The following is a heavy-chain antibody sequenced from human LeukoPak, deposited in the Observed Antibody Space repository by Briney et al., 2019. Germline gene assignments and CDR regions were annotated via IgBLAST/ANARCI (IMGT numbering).Heavy chain of an antibody. V-gene: IGHV4-38-2*02. J-gene: IGHJ4*02. CDR2: ISHRGST. CDR1: GYSISNGYY. CDR3: ARRNDYGDYFAWAFFDY. Sequence: MASETLSLTGTVSGYSISNGYYWGWIRQPPGKGLEWVGSISHRGSTYYNPSLKSRVTISVDTSKNQFSLKLSSVTAADTAVYYCARRNDYGDYFAWAFFDYWGQGTLVTVSS. D-gene: IGHD4-17*01.